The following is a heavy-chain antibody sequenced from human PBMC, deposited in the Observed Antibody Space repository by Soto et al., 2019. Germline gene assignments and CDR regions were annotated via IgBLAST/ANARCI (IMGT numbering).Heavy chain of an antibody. J-gene: IGHJ6*02. Sequence: GGSLRLSCAASGSTFSSYGMHWVRQAPGKGLEWVAVISYDGSNKYYADSVKGRFTISRDNSKNTLYLQMNSLRAEDTAVYYCAKDRGQWLYYYYYGMDVWGQGTTVTVSS. CDR1: GSTFSSYG. V-gene: IGHV3-30*18. CDR3: AKDRGQWLYYYYYGMDV. CDR2: ISYDGSNK. D-gene: IGHD6-19*01.